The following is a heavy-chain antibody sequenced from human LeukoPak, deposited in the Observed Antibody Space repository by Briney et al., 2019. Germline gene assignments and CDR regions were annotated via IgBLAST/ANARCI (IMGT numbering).Heavy chain of an antibody. D-gene: IGHD1-1*01. Sequence: GGSLRLSCAASGFTFSSYAMSWVRQAPGKGLEWVSAISGSGGSTYYADSVKGRFTISRDNSKNTLYLQMNSLRAEDTAVYYCAKLGPETGTTDSIVDYWGQGTLVTVSS. CDR2: ISGSGGST. V-gene: IGHV3-23*01. CDR1: GFTFSSYA. CDR3: AKLGPETGTTDSIVDY. J-gene: IGHJ4*02.